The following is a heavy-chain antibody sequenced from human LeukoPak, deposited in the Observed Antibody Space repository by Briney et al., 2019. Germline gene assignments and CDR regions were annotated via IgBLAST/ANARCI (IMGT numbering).Heavy chain of an antibody. CDR1: GFTFGTYW. CDR2: IKSDGST. Sequence: GGSLRLSCAASGFTFGTYWMHWVRQAPGKGLVWVSRIKSDGSTNYADSVKGRFTISRDNAKNTVSLQMNSLRAEDTGVYYCARAPSEIGGYYPEYFRHWGQGTLVTVSS. V-gene: IGHV3-74*01. J-gene: IGHJ1*01. D-gene: IGHD3-22*01. CDR3: ARAPSEIGGYYPEYFRH.